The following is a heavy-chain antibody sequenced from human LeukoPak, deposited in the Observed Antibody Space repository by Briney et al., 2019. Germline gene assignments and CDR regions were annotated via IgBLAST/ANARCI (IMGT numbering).Heavy chain of an antibody. CDR2: IWYDGSNK. CDR3: ASEIPVQEYFARPFDY. D-gene: IGHD2/OR15-2a*01. CDR1: GFTFSSYA. Sequence: GRSLRLCCGASGFTFSSYAMHWVRQAPGKGLEWVADIWYDGSNKYYVDSVKGRFTISRDTSKTTLYPDMNSLRAEDTAVSYCASEIPVQEYFARPFDYWGQGTLVTVSS. V-gene: IGHV3-30-3*01. J-gene: IGHJ4*02.